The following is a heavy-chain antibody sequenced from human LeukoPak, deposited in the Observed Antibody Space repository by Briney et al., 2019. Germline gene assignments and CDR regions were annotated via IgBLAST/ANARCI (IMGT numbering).Heavy chain of an antibody. CDR2: IYYSGST. V-gene: IGHV4-59*08. CDR3: ARHLRGEQQLSGFDY. D-gene: IGHD6-13*01. J-gene: IGHJ4*02. CDR1: GGSISSYY. Sequence: PSETLSLTCTVSGGSISSYYWSWIRQPPGKGLEWIGYIYYSGSTKYNPSLRSRVTISADTSKNQFSLKLSSVTAADTAVYYCARHLRGEQQLSGFDYWDQGTPVTVSS.